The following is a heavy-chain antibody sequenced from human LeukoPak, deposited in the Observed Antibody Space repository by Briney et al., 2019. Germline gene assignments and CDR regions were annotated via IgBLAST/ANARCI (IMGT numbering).Heavy chain of an antibody. J-gene: IGHJ4*02. Sequence: GGSLRLSCAASGFTFGNYVMSWVRQAPGKGLELVSIISGSGGSTYSADSVKGRFTISRDNSKNTLYLQMNSLRVEDTAVYYCARDQAVAGNTNFDYWGQGTLVTVSS. V-gene: IGHV3-23*01. D-gene: IGHD6-19*01. CDR3: ARDQAVAGNTNFDY. CDR2: ISGSGGST. CDR1: GFTFGNYV.